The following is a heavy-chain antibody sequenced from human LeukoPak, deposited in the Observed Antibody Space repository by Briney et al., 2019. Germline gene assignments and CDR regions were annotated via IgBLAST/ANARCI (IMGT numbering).Heavy chain of an antibody. J-gene: IGHJ4*02. CDR2: IRYDGSEK. CDR1: GFTFSTYG. V-gene: IGHV3-30*02. Sequence: GGSLRLSCAASGFTFSTYGMHWVRQAPGKGLEWVAFIRYDGSEKYSTDSVKGRFTISRDNAKNSLYLQMNSLRAEDTAVYFCARDDVGYFDYWGQGTLVTVSS. D-gene: IGHD1-26*01. CDR3: ARDDVGYFDY.